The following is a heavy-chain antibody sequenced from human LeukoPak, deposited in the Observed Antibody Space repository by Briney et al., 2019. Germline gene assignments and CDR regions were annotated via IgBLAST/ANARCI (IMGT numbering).Heavy chain of an antibody. CDR2: ISGSGGST. D-gene: IGHD3-9*01. Sequence: GGSLRLSCAASGFTFSSYAMSWVREAPGKGLEWVSAISGSGGSTYYADSVKGRFTISRDNSKNTLYLQMNSLRAEYTAVYYCAKDPTTLFGYFDYFDYWGQGTLVTVSS. CDR1: GFTFSSYA. CDR3: AKDPTTLFGYFDYFDY. J-gene: IGHJ4*02. V-gene: IGHV3-23*01.